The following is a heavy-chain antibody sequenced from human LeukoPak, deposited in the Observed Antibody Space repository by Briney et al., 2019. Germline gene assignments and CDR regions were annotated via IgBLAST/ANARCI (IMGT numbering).Heavy chain of an antibody. Sequence: SETLSLTCTVSGGSISSGSYYRSWIRQPAGKGLEWIGRIYTSGSTNYNPSLKSRVTISVDAPKNQFSLKLSSVTAADTALYYCARGGRDGHNMNDSWGQGTLVTVSS. J-gene: IGHJ4*02. D-gene: IGHD5-24*01. CDR1: GGSISSGSYY. CDR3: ARGGRDGHNMNDS. CDR2: IYTSGST. V-gene: IGHV4-61*02.